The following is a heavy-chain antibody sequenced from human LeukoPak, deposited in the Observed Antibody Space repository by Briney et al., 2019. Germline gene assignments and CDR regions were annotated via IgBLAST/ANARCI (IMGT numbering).Heavy chain of an antibody. D-gene: IGHD5-12*01. CDR1: GGSISSSSYY. CDR3: ARHDYVATKAFDY. J-gene: IGHJ4*02. Sequence: SETLSLTCTVSGGSISSSSYYWGWIRQPPGKGLEWIGSIYYSGSTYYNPFLKSRVTISVDTSKNQFSLKLSSVTAADTAVYYCARHDYVATKAFDYWGQGTLVTVSS. V-gene: IGHV4-39*01. CDR2: IYYSGST.